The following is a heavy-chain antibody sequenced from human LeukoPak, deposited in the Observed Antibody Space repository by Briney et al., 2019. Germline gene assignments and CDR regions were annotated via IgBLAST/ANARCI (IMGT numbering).Heavy chain of an antibody. CDR1: GFTFSSYS. Sequence: GGSLRLSCAASGFTFSSYSMNWVRQAPGKGLEWVSSISSSSSYIYYADSVKGRLTISRDNAKNSLYLQMNSLRAEDTAVYYCARVRYDILTGYYFIGQYYYYGMDVWGQGTTVTVSS. V-gene: IGHV3-21*01. CDR3: ARVRYDILTGYYFIGQYYYYGMDV. J-gene: IGHJ6*02. D-gene: IGHD3-9*01. CDR2: ISSSSSYI.